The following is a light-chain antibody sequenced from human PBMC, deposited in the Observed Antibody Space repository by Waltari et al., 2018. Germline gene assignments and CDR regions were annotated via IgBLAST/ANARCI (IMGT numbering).Light chain of an antibody. CDR3: QQSYSTPNT. Sequence: DIQMTQSPSSLSASVGDRVTITCRASQSISSYLNWYQQKPGKAPKVRIYAASSLQSGVPSRFSGSGSGTDFTLTISSLQPEDFATYYCQQSYSTPNTFGQGTRLEIK. J-gene: IGKJ5*01. V-gene: IGKV1-39*01. CDR2: AAS. CDR1: QSISSY.